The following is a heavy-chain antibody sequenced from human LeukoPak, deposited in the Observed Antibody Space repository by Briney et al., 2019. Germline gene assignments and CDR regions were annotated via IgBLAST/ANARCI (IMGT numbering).Heavy chain of an antibody. CDR3: AKALGFMVRGVPIDY. V-gene: IGHV3-23*01. D-gene: IGHD3-10*01. CDR2: ISGSGGST. Sequence: GGSLRLSCAASGFTFSSYAMSWVRQAPGKGLEWVLAISGSGGSTYYADSVKGRFTISRDNSKNTLYLQMNSLRAEDTAVYYCAKALGFMVRGVPIDYWGQGTLVTVSS. CDR1: GFTFSSYA. J-gene: IGHJ4*02.